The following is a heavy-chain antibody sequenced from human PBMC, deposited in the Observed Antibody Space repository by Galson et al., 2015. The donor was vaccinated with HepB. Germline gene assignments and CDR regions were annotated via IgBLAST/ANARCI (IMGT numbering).Heavy chain of an antibody. J-gene: IGHJ3*01. CDR3: ARVYRRLTTVVIDDAFDV. D-gene: IGHD4-23*01. V-gene: IGHV1-69*13. CDR2: IIPIFGTA. CDR1: GGTFSSYA. Sequence: SVKVSCKASGGTFSSYAISWVRQAPGQGLEWMGGIIPIFGTANYAQKFQGRVTITADESTSTAYMELSSLRSEDTAVYYCARVYRRLTTVVIDDAFDVWGKGTTVTVSS.